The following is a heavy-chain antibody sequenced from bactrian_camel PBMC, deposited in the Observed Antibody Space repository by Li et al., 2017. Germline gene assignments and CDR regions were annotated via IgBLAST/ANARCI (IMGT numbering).Heavy chain of an antibody. Sequence: VQLVESGGGSVQAGGSLRLSRTASGYTSRRECMGWVRQAPGKGLEWVSVIRRRGTTTYADSVKGRFRISHDNAKTTLYLQMGSLKPEDTAMYYCAADSYGGSSCLAPWSEDGTQHLRYWDQGTQVTVS. D-gene: IGHD6*01. J-gene: IGHJ4*01. V-gene: IGHV3S42*01. CDR2: IRRRGTT. CDR1: GYTSRREC. CDR3: AADSYGGSSCLAPWSEDGTQHLRY.